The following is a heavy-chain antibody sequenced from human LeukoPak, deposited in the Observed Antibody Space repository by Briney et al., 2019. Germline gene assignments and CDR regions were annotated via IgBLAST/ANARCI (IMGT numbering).Heavy chain of an antibody. Sequence: AGGSLRLSCAASGFTFSSYAMSWVRQAPGKGLEWVSAISGSGGSTYYADSVKGRFTISRDNSKNTLYLQMNSLRAEDTAVYYCAKSKTHSVATSGFDYWGQGTLVTVSS. J-gene: IGHJ4*02. CDR3: AKSKTHSVATSGFDY. CDR2: ISGSGGST. D-gene: IGHD5-12*01. V-gene: IGHV3-23*01. CDR1: GFTFSSYA.